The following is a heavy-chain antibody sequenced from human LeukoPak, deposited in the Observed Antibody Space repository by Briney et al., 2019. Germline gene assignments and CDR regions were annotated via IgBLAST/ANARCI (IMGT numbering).Heavy chain of an antibody. CDR1: GVTFSSYA. D-gene: IGHD3-22*01. V-gene: IGHV3-23*01. CDR2: ISGRSGST. CDR3: AKDLHTYYYDSSGYYTADY. J-gene: IGHJ4*02. Sequence: GGSLRLSCAASGVTFSSYAMSCVRQAPGEGLEWVSAISGRSGSTYYADSVKGRFTIYRDNSKNTLYLQMNSLRAEDTAVYYCAKDLHTYYYDSSGYYTADYWGQGTLVTVSS.